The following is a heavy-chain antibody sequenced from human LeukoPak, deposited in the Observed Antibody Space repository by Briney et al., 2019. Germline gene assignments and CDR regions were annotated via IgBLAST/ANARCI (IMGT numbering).Heavy chain of an antibody. J-gene: IGHJ4*02. CDR2: IYYSGST. CDR3: ALWGGSGVQPLDY. CDR1: GGSISSYY. D-gene: IGHD3-10*01. Sequence: PSETLSLTCTVSGGSISSYYWSWIRQPPGKGLKWIGYIYYSGSTNHNPSLKSRVTISVDTSKNQFSLKLSSVTAADTAVYYCALWGGSGVQPLDYSGQGTLGTVSS. V-gene: IGHV4-59*01.